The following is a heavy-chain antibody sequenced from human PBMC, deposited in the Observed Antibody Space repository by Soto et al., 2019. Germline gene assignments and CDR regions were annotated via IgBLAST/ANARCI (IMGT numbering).Heavy chain of an antibody. D-gene: IGHD2-21*02. CDR2: ISGSGAST. Sequence: PGGSLRLSCAASGFTFSRDAMSWVRQAPGKGLEWVSAISGSGASTYYADSVKGRFTISRDNSKNTLYLQMSALRDEDTAVYYCAKAVGKVVGTASNYFDSWGQGTMVTVSS. V-gene: IGHV3-23*01. J-gene: IGHJ4*02. CDR1: GFTFSRDA. CDR3: AKAVGKVVGTASNYFDS.